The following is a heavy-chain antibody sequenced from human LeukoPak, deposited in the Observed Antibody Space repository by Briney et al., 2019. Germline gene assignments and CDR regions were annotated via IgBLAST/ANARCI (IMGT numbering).Heavy chain of an antibody. CDR2: MNPHRGKT. CDR3: ARGRVWFGELLSAGGYYYYGMDV. J-gene: IGHJ6*02. V-gene: IGHV1-8*01. CDR1: GYTFTSYD. Sequence: AAMKGFCKASGYTFTSYDIKWVGQATGQRLEWMGWMNPHRGKTGYAQKFQGRVTMTRNTSISTAYMELSSLRSEDTAVYYCARGRVWFGELLSAGGYYYYGMDVWGQGTTVTVSS. D-gene: IGHD3-10*01.